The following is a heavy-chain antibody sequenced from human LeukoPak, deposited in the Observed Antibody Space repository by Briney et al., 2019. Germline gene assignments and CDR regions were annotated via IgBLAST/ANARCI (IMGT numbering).Heavy chain of an antibody. D-gene: IGHD4-23*01. J-gene: IGHJ4*02. Sequence: GGSLRLSCVPPGFTFSGDVTHTGSQAPGGGGERVAFISCNGSTKYYADSVKGRFTISRDNSKNTLYLQMNSLRAEDTAVYYCAKDGGSRFFDYWGQGTLVTVSS. CDR3: AKDGGSRFFDY. CDR2: ISCNGSTK. CDR1: GFTFSGDV. V-gene: IGHV3-30*18.